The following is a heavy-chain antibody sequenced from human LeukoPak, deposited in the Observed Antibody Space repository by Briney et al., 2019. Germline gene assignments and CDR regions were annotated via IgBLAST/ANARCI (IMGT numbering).Heavy chain of an antibody. Sequence: GESLKISSKGSGYSFTNYWIGWVRQMPGRGLEWMGVIYPGDSDTRYSPSFQGQVTTSADKSISTAYLQWSSLKASDTAMYYCASFPYYYDSSGPGLFFDYWGQGTLVTVSS. J-gene: IGHJ4*02. CDR2: IYPGDSDT. D-gene: IGHD3-22*01. V-gene: IGHV5-51*01. CDR3: ASFPYYYDSSGPGLFFDY. CDR1: GYSFTNYW.